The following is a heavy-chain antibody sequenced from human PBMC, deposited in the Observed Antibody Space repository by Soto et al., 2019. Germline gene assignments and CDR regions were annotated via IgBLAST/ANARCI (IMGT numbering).Heavy chain of an antibody. CDR2: INPNSGGT. V-gene: IGHV1-2*02. J-gene: IGHJ6*02. CDR1: GYTFTGYY. CDR3: ARERAYDILTGYYNKPFYHYYGMDV. D-gene: IGHD3-9*01. Sequence: ASVKFSCKASGYTFTGYYMHWVRQAPGQGLEWMGWINPNSGGTNYAQKFQGRVTMTRDTSISTAYMELSRLRSDDTAVYYCARERAYDILTGYYNKPFYHYYGMDVWGQGTTVTVSS.